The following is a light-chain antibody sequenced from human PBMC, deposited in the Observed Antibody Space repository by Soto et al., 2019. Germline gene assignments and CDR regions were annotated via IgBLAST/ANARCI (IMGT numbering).Light chain of an antibody. CDR3: QQRSNWYT. V-gene: IGKV3-11*01. Sequence: EIVLTQSPGTLSLSPGERATLSCRASQSVSSYLAWYQQKAGQAPRLLIYDASNRATGIPARFSGSGSGTDFTLTISSLEPEDFAVYYCQQRSNWYTFGQGTKLEIK. CDR1: QSVSSY. CDR2: DAS. J-gene: IGKJ2*01.